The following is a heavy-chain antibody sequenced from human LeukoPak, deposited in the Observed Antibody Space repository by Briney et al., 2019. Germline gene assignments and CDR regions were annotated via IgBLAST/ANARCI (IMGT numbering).Heavy chain of an antibody. CDR1: SGSISSSSDT. D-gene: IGHD2-15*01. Sequence: PSETLSLTCTVSSGSISSSSDTWGWIRQTPGEGLAWIGSIYYSGNTYYNPSLKGRVAISMDASRNQSSLKLSSVTAADTAVYYCARHPGYCNGNSCYGHYVMDVWGQGTTVTVSS. CDR3: ARHPGYCNGNSCYGHYVMDV. J-gene: IGHJ6*02. V-gene: IGHV4-39*01. CDR2: IYYSGNT.